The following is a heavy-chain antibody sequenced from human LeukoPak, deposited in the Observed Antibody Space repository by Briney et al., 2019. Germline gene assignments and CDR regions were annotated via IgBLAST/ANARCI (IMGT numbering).Heavy chain of an antibody. D-gene: IGHD6-13*01. Sequence: SETLSLTCAVSGYSISSGYYWGWIRQLPGKGLEWIGSIYHSGSTYYNPSLKSRVTISVDTSKNQFSLKLSSVTAADTAVYYCARDPGWQQLFWFDPWGQGTLVTVSS. V-gene: IGHV4-38-2*02. J-gene: IGHJ5*02. CDR2: IYHSGST. CDR1: GYSISSGYY. CDR3: ARDPGWQQLFWFDP.